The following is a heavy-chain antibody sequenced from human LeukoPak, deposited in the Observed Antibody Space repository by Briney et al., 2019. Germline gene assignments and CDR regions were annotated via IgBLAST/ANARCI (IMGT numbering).Heavy chain of an antibody. CDR3: ARGYYYFDY. V-gene: IGHV4-34*01. CDR1: GGSLSGYY. CDR2: INHSGST. D-gene: IGHD2-21*01. J-gene: IGHJ4*02. Sequence: SETLSLTCAVYGGSLSGYYWSWIRQPPGKGLEWIAEINHSGSTNYNPSLKSRVTISVDTSKNQFSLKLSSVTAADTAVYYCARGYYYFDYWGQGTLVTVSS.